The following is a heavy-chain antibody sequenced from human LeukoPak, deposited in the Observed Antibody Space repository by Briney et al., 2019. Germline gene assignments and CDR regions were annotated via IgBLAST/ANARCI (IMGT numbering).Heavy chain of an antibody. CDR1: GGSISSSSYY. D-gene: IGHD3-10*01. Sequence: PSETLSLTCTVSGGSISSSSYYWGWIRQPPGKGLEWIGSIYYSGSTYYNPSLKSRVTISVDTSKNQFSLKLSSVTAADTAVYYCARSSYWFDPWGQGTLVTVSS. CDR2: IYYSGST. CDR3: ARSSYWFDP. J-gene: IGHJ5*02. V-gene: IGHV4-39*07.